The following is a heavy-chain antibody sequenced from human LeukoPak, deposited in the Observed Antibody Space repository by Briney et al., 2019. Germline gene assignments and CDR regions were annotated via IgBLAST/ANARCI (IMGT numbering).Heavy chain of an antibody. CDR1: GFTFSSYA. CDR3: AKGDIVVVPAEGAFDI. CDR2: ISGSGGST. V-gene: IGHV3-23*01. J-gene: IGHJ3*02. D-gene: IGHD2-2*01. Sequence: GGSLRLSCATSGFTFSSYAMSWVRQAPGKGLEWVSAISGSGGSTYYADSVKGRFTISRDNSKNTLYLQMNSLRAEDTAVYYCAKGDIVVVPAEGAFDIWGQGTMVTVSS.